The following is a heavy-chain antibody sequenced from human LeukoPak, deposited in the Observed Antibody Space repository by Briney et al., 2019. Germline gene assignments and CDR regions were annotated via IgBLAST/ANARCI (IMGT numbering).Heavy chain of an antibody. J-gene: IGHJ6*03. CDR1: GGSISSSSYY. D-gene: IGHD3-10*01. CDR3: AGVVHYYYYMDV. Sequence: SETLSLTCTVSGGSISSSSYYWGWIRQPPGKGLEWIGSIYYSGSTYYNPSLKSRVTMSVDTSTNQFSLKLSSVTAADTAVYYCAGVVHYYYYMDVWGKGTTVTISS. V-gene: IGHV4-39*07. CDR2: IYYSGST.